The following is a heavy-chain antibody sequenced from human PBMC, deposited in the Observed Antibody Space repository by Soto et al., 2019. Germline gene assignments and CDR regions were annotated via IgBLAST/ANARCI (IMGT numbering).Heavy chain of an antibody. V-gene: IGHV3-9*01. CDR2: ISWNSGSI. CDR1: GFTFDDYA. J-gene: IGHJ6*03. Sequence: GGSLRLSCAASGFTFDDYAMHWVRQAPGKGLEWVSGISWNSGSIGYADSVKGRFTISRDNAKNSLYLQMNSLRAEDTALYYCAKDSSSAEYYYYYMDVWGKGTTVTVSS. CDR3: AKDSSSAEYYYYYMDV. D-gene: IGHD6-6*01.